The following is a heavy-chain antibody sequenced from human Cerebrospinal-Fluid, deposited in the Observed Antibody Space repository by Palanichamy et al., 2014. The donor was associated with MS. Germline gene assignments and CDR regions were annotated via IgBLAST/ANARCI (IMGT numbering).Heavy chain of an antibody. V-gene: IGHV4-59*08. J-gene: IGHJ4*02. CDR3: ARASFRYSSISD. Sequence: QVRLQESGPGLVKPSETLSLTCTVSGGSMSSFYWTWIRQPPGKGLEWIGHIFYTGNTNYNPSLKSRVAISIDTSKNQFSLKVRSVTAADTAVYYCARASFRYSSISDWGQGILVTVSA. CDR1: GGSMSSFY. D-gene: IGHD5-18*01. CDR2: IFYTGNT.